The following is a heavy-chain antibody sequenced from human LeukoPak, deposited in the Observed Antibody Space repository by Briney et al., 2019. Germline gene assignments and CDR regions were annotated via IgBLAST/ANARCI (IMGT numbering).Heavy chain of an antibody. CDR1: GFTFSSYE. CDR3: ARSSGWYG. Sequence: GGSLRLSCAASGFTFSSYEMNWVRQAPGKGLEWVSYISSSGSTMYYADSVKGRFTISRDNAKNSLYLQMNSLRAEDTAVYYCARSSGWYGWGQGTLVTVSS. D-gene: IGHD6-19*01. J-gene: IGHJ4*02. V-gene: IGHV3-48*03. CDR2: ISSSGSTM.